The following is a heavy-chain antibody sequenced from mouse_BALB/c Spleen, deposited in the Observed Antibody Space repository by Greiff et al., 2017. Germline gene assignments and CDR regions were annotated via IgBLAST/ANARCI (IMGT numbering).Heavy chain of an antibody. Sequence: VQLQQSGPELEKPGASVTISCTASGYSFTGYNMNWVKQSNGKSLEWIGNIDPYYGGTSYNQKFKGKATLTVDKSSSTAYMQLKSLTSEDSAVYYCARGLMITYAMDDWGQGTSVTVSS. CDR3: ARGLMITYAMDD. J-gene: IGHJ4*01. D-gene: IGHD2-4*01. CDR2: IDPYYGGT. V-gene: IGHV1-39*01. CDR1: GYSFTGYN.